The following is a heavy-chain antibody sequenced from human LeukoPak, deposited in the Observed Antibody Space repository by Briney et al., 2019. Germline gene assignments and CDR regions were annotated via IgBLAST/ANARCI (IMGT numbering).Heavy chain of an antibody. J-gene: IGHJ4*02. D-gene: IGHD6-19*01. Sequence: PGGSLRLSCAVSGFTVTSYAMSWVRQAPGKGLEWVSVINTSGSDTFYADSVKGRFPISRDSAKTTLYLQMNSLTAEDTAVYYCAKGVWDSSGWYLDYWGQGTLVTVSS. CDR2: INTSGSDT. CDR3: AKGVWDSSGWYLDY. V-gene: IGHV3-23*05. CDR1: GFTVTSYA.